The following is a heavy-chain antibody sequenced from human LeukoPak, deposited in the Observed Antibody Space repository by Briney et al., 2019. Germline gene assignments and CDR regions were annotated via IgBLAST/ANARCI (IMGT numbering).Heavy chain of an antibody. CDR1: GYTFTSYD. D-gene: IGHD6-13*01. CDR2: MNPNSGNT. V-gene: IGHV1-8*01. CDR3: ARGIAAAGTVLVY. Sequence: GASVKVSCKASGYTFTSYDINWVRQATGQGLEWMGWMNPNSGNTGYAQRFQGRVTMTRNTSISTAYMELSSLRSEDTAVYYCARGIAAAGTVLVYWGQGTLVTVSS. J-gene: IGHJ4*02.